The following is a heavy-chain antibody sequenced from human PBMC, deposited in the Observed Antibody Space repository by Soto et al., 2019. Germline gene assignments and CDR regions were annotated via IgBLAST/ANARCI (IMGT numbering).Heavy chain of an antibody. CDR2: IIPIFGTA. CDR1: GGTFSSYA. V-gene: IGHV1-69*13. D-gene: IGHD6-19*01. Sequence: GASVKVSCKASGGTFSSYAISWVRQAPGQGLEWMGWIIPIFGTANYAQKFQGRVTITADESTSTAYMELSSLRSEDTAVYYCARGVPLNPRYSSGLLGYFDYWGQGTLVTVPS. CDR3: ARGVPLNPRYSSGLLGYFDY. J-gene: IGHJ4*02.